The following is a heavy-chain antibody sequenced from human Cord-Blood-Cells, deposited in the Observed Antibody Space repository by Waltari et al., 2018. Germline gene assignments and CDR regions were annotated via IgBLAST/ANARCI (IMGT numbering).Heavy chain of an antibody. D-gene: IGHD3-3*01. Sequence: QVQLVQSGAEVKKPGASVQVSCKASGYTFTGYYMHWVRQAPGQGLEWMGWINPNSGGTNYAQKFQGRVTMTRDTSISTAYMELSRLRSDDTAVYYCARDPIFGVVKNWFDPWGQGTLVTVSS. J-gene: IGHJ5*02. CDR1: GYTFTGYY. CDR2: INPNSGGT. V-gene: IGHV1-2*02. CDR3: ARDPIFGVVKNWFDP.